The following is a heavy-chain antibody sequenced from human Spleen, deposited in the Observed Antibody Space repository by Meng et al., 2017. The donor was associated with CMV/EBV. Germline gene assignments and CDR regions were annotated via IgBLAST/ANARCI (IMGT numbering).Heavy chain of an antibody. CDR3: ASAPIAAAGSRLDY. J-gene: IGHJ4*02. D-gene: IGHD6-13*01. CDR2: IYTSGST. CDR1: GGSISSGSYY. V-gene: IGHV4-61*02. Sequence: HVQLQDSGPGLVKPSQTLSLTCTVSGGSISSGSYYWSWIRQPAGKGLEWIGRIYTSGSTNYNPSLKSRVTISVDTSKNQFSLKLSSVTAADTAVYYCASAPIAAAGSRLDYWGQGTLVTVSS.